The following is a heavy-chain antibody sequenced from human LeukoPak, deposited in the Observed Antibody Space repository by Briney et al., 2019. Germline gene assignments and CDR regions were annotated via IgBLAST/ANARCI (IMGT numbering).Heavy chain of an antibody. CDR3: ARGGLGGSSGALDY. CDR1: GFTFSSYW. D-gene: IGHD5-12*01. Sequence: PGGSLRLSCAASGFTFSSYWMHWVRQAPGKGLVWVSRINSDGGSTSYADSVKGRFTISRDNRKNTLYLQMNSLRAEDTAVYFCARGGLGGSSGALDYWGQGTLVTVSS. V-gene: IGHV3-74*01. J-gene: IGHJ4*02. CDR2: INSDGGST.